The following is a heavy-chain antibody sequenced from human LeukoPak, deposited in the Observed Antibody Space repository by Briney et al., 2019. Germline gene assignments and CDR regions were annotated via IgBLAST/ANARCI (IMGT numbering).Heavy chain of an antibody. Sequence: GGSLRLSCAASGFTFSSYAMSWVRQAPGKGLEWVSAISGSGGSTYYADSVKGRFTISRDNSKSTLYLQMNSLRAEDTAVYYCARGGYSYGYGYWGQGTLVTVSS. CDR3: ARGGYSYGYGY. D-gene: IGHD5-18*01. V-gene: IGHV3-23*01. CDR1: GFTFSSYA. J-gene: IGHJ4*02. CDR2: ISGSGGST.